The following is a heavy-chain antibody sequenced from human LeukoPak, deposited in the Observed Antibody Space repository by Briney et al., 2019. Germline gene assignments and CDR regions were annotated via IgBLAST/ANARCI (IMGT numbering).Heavy chain of an antibody. CDR3: ARDLGLHGMDV. D-gene: IGHD3/OR15-3a*01. CDR1: RGTFSSYA. CDR2: IIPIFGTA. J-gene: IGHJ6*02. V-gene: IGHV1-69*13. Sequence: ASVKVSCKASRGTFSSYAISWVRQASGQGLEWMGGIIPIFGTANYAQKFQGRVTITADESTSTAYMELSSLRSEDTAVYYCARDLGLHGMDVWGQGTTVTVSS.